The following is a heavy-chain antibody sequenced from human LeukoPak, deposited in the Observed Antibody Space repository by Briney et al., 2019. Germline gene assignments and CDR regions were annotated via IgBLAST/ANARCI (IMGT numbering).Heavy chain of an antibody. D-gene: IGHD3-22*01. J-gene: IGHJ4*02. Sequence: SETLSLTCTVSGGSISSGGYYWSWIRQHPGKGLEWIGYIYYSGSTYYNPSLKSRVTISVDTSKNQFSLKLSSVTAADTAVYYCAREGVGYYDSSGYYFGLWGQGTLVTVSS. CDR1: GGSISSGGYY. CDR2: IYYSGST. CDR3: AREGVGYYDSSGYYFGL. V-gene: IGHV4-31*03.